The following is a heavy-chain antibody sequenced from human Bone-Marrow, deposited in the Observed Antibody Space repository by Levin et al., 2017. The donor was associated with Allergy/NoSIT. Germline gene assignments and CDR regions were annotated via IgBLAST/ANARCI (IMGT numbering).Heavy chain of an antibody. V-gene: IGHV4-59*02. J-gene: IGHJ2*01. CDR2: IYYSGST. CDR1: GGSVSGYY. Sequence: SETLSLTCTVSGGSVSGYYWSWIRQPPGKGLEWIGYIYYSGSTKYNPSLKSRVTISVDTSKNQLSLRLSSVTAAATAVYYCARRDSGSDYYAPRWEFELWGRGTLVTVSS. D-gene: IGHD3-10*01. CDR3: ARRDSGSDYYAPRWEFEL.